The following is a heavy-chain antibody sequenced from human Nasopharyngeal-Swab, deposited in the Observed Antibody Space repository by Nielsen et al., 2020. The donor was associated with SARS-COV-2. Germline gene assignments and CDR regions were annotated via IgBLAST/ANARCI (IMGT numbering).Heavy chain of an antibody. CDR2: IYSGGST. D-gene: IGHD3-22*01. V-gene: IGHV3-66*01. CDR1: GFTVSSNY. J-gene: IGHJ6*02. Sequence: GESLKISYAASGFTVSSNYMSWVRQAPGKGLEWVSVIYSGGSTYYADSVKGRFTISRDNSKNTLYLQMNSLRAEDTAVYYCARDSYYYDSSGYYRYYYYYGMDVWGQGTTVTVSS. CDR3: ARDSYYYDSSGYYRYYYYYGMDV.